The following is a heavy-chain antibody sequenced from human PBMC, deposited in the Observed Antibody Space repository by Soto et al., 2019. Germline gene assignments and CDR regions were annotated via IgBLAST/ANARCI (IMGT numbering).Heavy chain of an antibody. J-gene: IGHJ6*02. CDR1: GFTFSSYG. Sequence: GGSLRLSCAASGFTFSSYGMHWVRQAPGKGLEWVAVISYDGSNKYYADSVKGRFTISRDNSKNTLYLQMNSLRAEDTAVYYCAKDLAYCGGDCYTAYYYYGMDVWGQGTTVTVSS. V-gene: IGHV3-30*18. CDR3: AKDLAYCGGDCYTAYYYYGMDV. CDR2: ISYDGSNK. D-gene: IGHD2-21*02.